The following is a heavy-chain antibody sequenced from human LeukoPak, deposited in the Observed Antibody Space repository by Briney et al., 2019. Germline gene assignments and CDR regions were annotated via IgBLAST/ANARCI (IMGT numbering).Heavy chain of an antibody. D-gene: IGHD3-9*01. J-gene: IGHJ4*02. CDR2: ISWNSGSI. CDR3: AKAGDYDLLTGYSSFDY. CDR1: GFTFDDYA. Sequence: GGSLRLSCAAFGFTFDDYAMHWVRQAPGEGLEWVSGISWNSGSIGYADSVKGRFTISRDNAKNSLYLQMNRLRAEDTALYYCAKAGDYDLLTGYSSFDYWGQRTLVTVSS. V-gene: IGHV3-9*01.